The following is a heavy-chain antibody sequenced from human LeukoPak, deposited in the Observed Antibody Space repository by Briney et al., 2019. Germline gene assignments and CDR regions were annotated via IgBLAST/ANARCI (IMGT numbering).Heavy chain of an antibody. V-gene: IGHV3-74*01. CDR2: IASDGSST. CDR1: GFTFSSYW. D-gene: IGHD1-26*01. CDR3: AKGGSYPIDY. J-gene: IGHJ4*02. Sequence: GGSLRLSCAASGFTFSSYWMNWVRQAPGKGLVWVSRIASDGSSTTYADSVKGRFSISRDNAKNTLYLQMNSLRAEDTAVYYCAKGGSYPIDYWGQGALVTVSS.